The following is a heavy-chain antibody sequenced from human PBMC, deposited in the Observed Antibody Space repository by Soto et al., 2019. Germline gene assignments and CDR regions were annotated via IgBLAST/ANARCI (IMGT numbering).Heavy chain of an antibody. CDR3: ARGGAAKAGAHFHYFDY. J-gene: IGHJ4*02. V-gene: IGHV4-34*01. CDR1: GGSFSGYY. CDR2: INHSGST. D-gene: IGHD3-10*01. Sequence: KASETLSLTCAVYGGSFSGYYWSWIRRPPGKGLEWIGEINHSGSTNYNPTLKSRVTISVDTSKNQFSLKLSSVTAADTAVYYCARGGAAKAGAHFHYFDYWGQGTLVTVSS.